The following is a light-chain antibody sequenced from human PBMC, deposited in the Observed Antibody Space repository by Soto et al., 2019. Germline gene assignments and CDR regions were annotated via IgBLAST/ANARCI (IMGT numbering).Light chain of an antibody. J-gene: IGKJ1*01. Sequence: EIVLTQSPATLSVSPGDRATRSCRASQSVTDNYLAWYQQKPRQAPRLFLSGASSRTSGIPHRFSASGSGTAFALPISSMEPEDFAVYYCQQYSRAPLTFGQGTQVDIK. V-gene: IGKV3-20*01. CDR3: QQYSRAPLT. CDR2: GAS. CDR1: QSVTDNY.